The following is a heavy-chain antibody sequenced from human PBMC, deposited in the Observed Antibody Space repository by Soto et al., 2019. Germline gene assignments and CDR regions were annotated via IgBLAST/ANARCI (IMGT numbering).Heavy chain of an antibody. D-gene: IGHD6-13*01. J-gene: IGHJ4*02. V-gene: IGHV3-23*01. CDR2: ISGSGGST. Sequence: GGSLRLSCAASGFTFSSYAMSWVRQAPGKGLEWVSAISGSGGSTYYADSVKGRFTISRDNSKNTLYLQMNSLRAEDTAVYYCAKVGQRQQQLLPIFDFDYWGQGTLVTVSS. CDR1: GFTFSSYA. CDR3: AKVGQRQQQLLPIFDFDY.